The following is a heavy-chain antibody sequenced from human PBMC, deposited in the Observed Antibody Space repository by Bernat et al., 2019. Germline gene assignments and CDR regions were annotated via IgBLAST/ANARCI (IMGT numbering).Heavy chain of an antibody. J-gene: IGHJ5*02. CDR2: INPNSGGT. Sequence: QVQLVQSGAEVKKPGASVKVSCKASGYTFTGYYMHWVRQAPGQGLEWMGWINPNSGGTNYAQKFQGWVTMTRDTSTSTAYMELRSLRSDDTAVYYCARERGIAAAGLSFDPWGQGTLVTVSS. CDR1: GYTFTGYY. CDR3: ARERGIAAAGLSFDP. D-gene: IGHD6-13*01. V-gene: IGHV1-2*04.